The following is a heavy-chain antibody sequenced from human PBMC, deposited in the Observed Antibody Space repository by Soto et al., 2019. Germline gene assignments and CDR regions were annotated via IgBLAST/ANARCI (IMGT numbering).Heavy chain of an antibody. Sequence: EVQLVESGGGLVQPGGSLRLSCAASGFTFSNYDMHWVRHVTGKGLEWVSGITTAGDTYYSGSVKGRFTISREKAKNSFYLQMNSLSAVDTAVYYCARELHGGSYGMDVWGQGTTVIVSS. V-gene: IGHV3-13*01. J-gene: IGHJ6*02. CDR1: GFTFSNYD. CDR2: ITTAGDT. CDR3: ARELHGGSYGMDV.